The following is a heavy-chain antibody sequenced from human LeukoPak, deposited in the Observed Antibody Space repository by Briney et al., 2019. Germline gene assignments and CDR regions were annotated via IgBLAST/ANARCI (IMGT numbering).Heavy chain of an antibody. Sequence: TGGSLRLSCAASGFTFSSYGMHWVRQAPGKGLEWVAVIWYDGSNKYYADSVKGRFTVSRDNSKNTLYLQMNSLRAEDTAVYYCARESLDYYDSSGPFDYWGQGTLVTVSS. V-gene: IGHV3-33*01. CDR3: ARESLDYYDSSGPFDY. D-gene: IGHD3-22*01. CDR1: GFTFSSYG. CDR2: IWYDGSNK. J-gene: IGHJ4*02.